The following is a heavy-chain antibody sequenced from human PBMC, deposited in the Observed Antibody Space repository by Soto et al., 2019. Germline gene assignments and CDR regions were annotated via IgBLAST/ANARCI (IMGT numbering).Heavy chain of an antibody. CDR2: IYYSGST. Sequence: PSETLSLTCTVSGGSISSSSYYWGWIRQPPGKGLEWIGSIYYSGSTYYNPSLKSRVTISVDTSKNQFSLKLSSVTAADTAVYYCARATYNYYYYMDVWGKGTTVTVSS. CDR3: ARATYNYYYYMDV. V-gene: IGHV4-39*01. CDR1: GGSISSSSYY. J-gene: IGHJ6*03. D-gene: IGHD3-16*01.